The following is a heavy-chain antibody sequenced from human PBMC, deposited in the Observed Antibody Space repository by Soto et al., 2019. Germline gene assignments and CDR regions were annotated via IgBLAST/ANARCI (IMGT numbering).Heavy chain of an antibody. J-gene: IGHJ6*03. CDR1: GGTFSSYT. V-gene: IGHV1-69*02. D-gene: IGHD2-8*01. CDR3: ASSSGTNGVCYTCYYYYYMDV. CDR2: IIPLLGIA. Sequence: QVQLVQSGAEVKKPGSSVKVSCKASGGTFSSYTISWVRQAPGQGLEWMGRIIPLLGIANYAQKFQGRVTITADKSTSTAYMELSSLRSEDTAVYYCASSSGTNGVCYTCYYYYYMDVWGKGTTVTVSS.